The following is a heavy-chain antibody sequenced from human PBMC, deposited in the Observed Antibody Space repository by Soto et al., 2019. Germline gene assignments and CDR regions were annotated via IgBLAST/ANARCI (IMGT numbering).Heavy chain of an antibody. CDR1: GFTFRSSW. J-gene: IGHJ4*02. CDR3: ARGPTGWYGYDY. CDR2: INSDATTK. V-gene: IGHV3-74*01. D-gene: IGHD6-19*01. Sequence: EVQLVESGGGLVQPGGSLRLSCVASGFTFRSSWMHWVRQAPGKGLVWVSRINSDATTKNYGEYAKGRFTIARDNAENTLYLKMASLTAEDTAVYYCARGPTGWYGYDYWGQGTLPTVSS.